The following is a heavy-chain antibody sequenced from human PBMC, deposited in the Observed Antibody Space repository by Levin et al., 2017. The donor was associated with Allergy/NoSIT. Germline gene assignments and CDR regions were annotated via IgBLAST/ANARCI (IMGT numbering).Heavy chain of an antibody. CDR1: GFTFSSYA. CDR2: ISGSGGST. J-gene: IGHJ6*02. CDR3: AKGSGSYSTSDYYYGMDV. Sequence: SCAASGFTFSSYAMSWVRQAPGKGLEWVSAISGSGGSTYYADSVKGRFTISRDNSKNTLYLQMNSLRAEDTAVYYCAKGSGSYSTSDYYYGMDVWGQGTTVTVSS. D-gene: IGHD3-10*01. V-gene: IGHV3-23*01.